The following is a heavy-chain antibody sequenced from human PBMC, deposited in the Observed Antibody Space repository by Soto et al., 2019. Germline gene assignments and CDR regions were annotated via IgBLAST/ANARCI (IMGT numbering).Heavy chain of an antibody. J-gene: IGHJ4*02. Sequence: GGEVKKPGASVKVSCKASGYTFNRHGITWVRQAPGQGLEWMGWISGYNGDINYEQKFQGRVTLSSDTLTSTVYLELKSLRFDDTAVYYCARVRIVGAREIDFWGQGTLVTVSS. CDR2: ISGYNGDI. V-gene: IGHV1-18*04. CDR3: ARVRIVGAREIDF. CDR1: GYTFNRHG. D-gene: IGHD1-26*01.